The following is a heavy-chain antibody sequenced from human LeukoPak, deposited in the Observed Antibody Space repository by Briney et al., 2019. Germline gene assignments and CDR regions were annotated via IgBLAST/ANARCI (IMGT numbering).Heavy chain of an antibody. J-gene: IGHJ5*02. Sequence: KSSETLSLTCTVSGGSISSYYWSWIRQPPGKGLEWIGEINHSGSTNYNPSLKSRVTISADTSKNQFSLKLSSVTAADTAVYYCARGQKVRGVLRISVLKHNWFDPWGQGTLVTVSS. CDR3: ARGQKVRGVLRISVLKHNWFDP. CDR2: INHSGST. V-gene: IGHV4-34*01. D-gene: IGHD3-10*01. CDR1: GGSISSYY.